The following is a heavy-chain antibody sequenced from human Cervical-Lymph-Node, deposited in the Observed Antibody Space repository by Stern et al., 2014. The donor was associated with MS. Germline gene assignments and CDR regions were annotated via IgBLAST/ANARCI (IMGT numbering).Heavy chain of an antibody. CDR1: GFTVSRDY. V-gene: IGHV3-53*01. CDR2: ITNVESC. D-gene: IGHD1-1*01. CDR3: ARDTSSPERSDW. Sequence: EVQLVESGGGVIQPGGSLRLSCTASGFTVSRDYMTWVRQAPGKGLEWVSLITNVESCFYTYAVKGRFTISRDDSKNTVYLHMTSLRAEDTAMYYCARDTSSPERSDWWGQGTLVTVSS. J-gene: IGHJ4*02.